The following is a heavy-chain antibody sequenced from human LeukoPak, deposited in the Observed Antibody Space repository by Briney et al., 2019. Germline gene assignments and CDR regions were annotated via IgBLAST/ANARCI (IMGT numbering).Heavy chain of an antibody. CDR1: GGSISYYY. V-gene: IGHV4-4*07. D-gene: IGHD4-11*01. CDR2: IYTSGRT. Sequence: SETLSLTYTVSGGSISYYYWNWIRQPAGKGLEWIGRIYTSGRTYYNPSLKSRVSMSVDTSKNQFSLKLSSVTAADTAVYYCARLSTVTTSFDYWGQGTLVTVSS. CDR3: ARLSTVTTSFDY. J-gene: IGHJ4*02.